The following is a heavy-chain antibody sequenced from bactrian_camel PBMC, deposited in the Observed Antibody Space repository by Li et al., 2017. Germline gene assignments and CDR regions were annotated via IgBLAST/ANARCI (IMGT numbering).Heavy chain of an antibody. CDR2: IAPGGSIT. CDR1: GYAYDNAW. Sequence: HVQLVESGGGSVQTGGSLNLSCIASGYAYDNAWMGWFRQAPGKEREGVACIAPGGSITVYTSSVKGRFTASRDNAKNMVYLQMNSLKPEDTAVYYCAAGRGPICIATMTRAFNYWGQGTQVTVS. V-gene: IGHV3S60*01. D-gene: IGHD4*01. J-gene: IGHJ4*01. CDR3: AAGRGPICIATMTRAFNY.